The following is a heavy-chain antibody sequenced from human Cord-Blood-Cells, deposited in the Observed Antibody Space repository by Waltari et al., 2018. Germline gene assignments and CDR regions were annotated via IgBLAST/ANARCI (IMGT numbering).Heavy chain of an antibody. Sequence: QVQLVQSGAEVKKPGASVKGSCKASGYTFSGYSMHWVRQAPGQGLEWMGRINPSSGGTKYAQKFQGRVTMTRDTSISTAYMELSRLRSDDTAVYYCAIIAARSNLDYWGQGTLVTVSS. D-gene: IGHD6-6*01. V-gene: IGHV1-2*06. CDR2: INPSSGGT. CDR1: GYTFSGYS. CDR3: AIIAARSNLDY. J-gene: IGHJ4*02.